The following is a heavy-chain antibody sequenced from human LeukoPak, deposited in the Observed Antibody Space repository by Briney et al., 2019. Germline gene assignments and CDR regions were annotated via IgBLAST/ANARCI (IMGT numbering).Heavy chain of an antibody. CDR2: IYPSDSHT. D-gene: IGHD2-2*01. Sequence: GESLKISCQGSGYSFSSYWIGWVRQMPGKGLEWMGVIYPSDSHTTYSPSFQGQVTISADKSINTAYLQWNSLQASDTAIYYCARVVGAAPFDYWGQGTLVTVSS. V-gene: IGHV5-51*01. CDR3: ARVVGAAPFDY. CDR1: GYSFSSYW. J-gene: IGHJ4*02.